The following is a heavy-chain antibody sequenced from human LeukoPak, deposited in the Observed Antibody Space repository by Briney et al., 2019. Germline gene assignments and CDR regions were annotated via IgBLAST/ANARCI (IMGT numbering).Heavy chain of an antibody. CDR3: TKEHSSGWPTIDC. J-gene: IGHJ4*02. CDR2: INRNGGAI. CDR1: GFTFAEYS. D-gene: IGHD6-19*01. Sequence: GGSLRLSCSASGFTFAEYSMHWVRQAPGKGLEWVSVINRNGGAIQYADSVKGRFIISRDNSKNSLYSQMNSLRTEDTALYYCTKEHSSGWPTIDCWGQGTLVTVSS. V-gene: IGHV3-43*01.